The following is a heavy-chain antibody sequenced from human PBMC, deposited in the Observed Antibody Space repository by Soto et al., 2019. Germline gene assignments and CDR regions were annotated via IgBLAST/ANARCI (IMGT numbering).Heavy chain of an antibody. D-gene: IGHD2-8*01. V-gene: IGHV3-74*01. CDR2: VTTDGSGT. CDR1: GFSFSDLW. CDR3: VREVRYNNGPTFDY. Sequence: EVQLVESGGGLVQPGGSLRLSCAASGFSFSDLWMHWVRQAPGKGLVWVSRVTTDGSGTAYADSVKGRFTISRDNAKNMVYLQMNNLRVEDTAVYYCVREVRYNNGPTFDYWGQGTLVTVSS. J-gene: IGHJ4*01.